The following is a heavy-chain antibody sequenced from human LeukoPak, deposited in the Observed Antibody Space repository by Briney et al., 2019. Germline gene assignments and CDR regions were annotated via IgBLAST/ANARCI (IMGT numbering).Heavy chain of an antibody. CDR2: IRSKAYGGTT. Sequence: GGSLRLSCTASGFTFGDYAMSWFRQAPGKGLEWVGFIRSKAYGGTTEYAASVKGRFTISRDDSKSIAYLQMNSLKTEDTAVYYCTITSATAYYYYYGMDVWGQGTTVTVSS. J-gene: IGHJ6*02. V-gene: IGHV3-49*03. CDR1: GFTFGDYA. CDR3: TITSATAYYYYYGMDV. D-gene: IGHD1-14*01.